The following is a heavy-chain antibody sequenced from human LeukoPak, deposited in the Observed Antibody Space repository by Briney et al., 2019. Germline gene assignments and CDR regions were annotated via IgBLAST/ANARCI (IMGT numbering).Heavy chain of an antibody. J-gene: IGHJ5*02. Sequence: GGSLRLSCAASGFTFSSYEMNCVRQAPGKGLEWGSYISSSGRSINYADSVRGRFTISRDNGKNSLYLQMNSLRAEDTAVYYCARVRYCSGGSCYRNWYDPWGQGTLVTVSS. CDR1: GFTFSSYE. D-gene: IGHD2-15*01. CDR3: ARVRYCSGGSCYRNWYDP. CDR2: ISSSGRSI. V-gene: IGHV3-48*03.